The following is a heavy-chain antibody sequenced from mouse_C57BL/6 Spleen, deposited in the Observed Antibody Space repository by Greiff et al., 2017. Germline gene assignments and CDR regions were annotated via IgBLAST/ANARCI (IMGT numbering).Heavy chain of an antibody. J-gene: IGHJ2*01. CDR3: ARYYGNYFDY. V-gene: IGHV1-52*01. CDR1: GYTFTSYW. CDR2: IDPSDSET. Sequence: QVQLQQPGAELVRPGSSVKLSCKASGYTFTSYWMHWVKQRPIQGLEWIGNIDPSDSETHYNQKFKDKATLTVDKSSSTAYMQLSSLTSADSAVYDCARYYGNYFDYWGQGTTLTVSS. D-gene: IGHD2-1*01.